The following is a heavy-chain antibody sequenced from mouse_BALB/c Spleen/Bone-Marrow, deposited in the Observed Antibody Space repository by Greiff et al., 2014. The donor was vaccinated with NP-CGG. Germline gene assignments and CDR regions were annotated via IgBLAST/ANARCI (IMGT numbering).Heavy chain of an antibody. J-gene: IGHJ2*01. D-gene: IGHD2-1*01. CDR3: ARSWVSYFDY. Sequence: VQLQQSGPELEKPGASVKISCKASGYSFTGYNMNWVKQSNGKSLEWIGNIDPYSGGTSYNQKFKGKATLTVDKSSSTAYMQLKSLTSEDSAVYYCARSWVSYFDYWGQGTTLTVSS. V-gene: IGHV1-39*01. CDR1: GYSFTGYN. CDR2: IDPYSGGT.